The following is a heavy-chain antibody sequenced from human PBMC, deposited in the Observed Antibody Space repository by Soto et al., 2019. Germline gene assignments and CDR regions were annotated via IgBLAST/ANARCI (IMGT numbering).Heavy chain of an antibody. D-gene: IGHD6-19*01. CDR1: GYTLSSYS. V-gene: IGHV3-48*02. Sequence: EVQLVESGGGLVQPGRSLRLSCVASGYTLSSYSMHWVRQAPGKGLEWVSYISGSGGTIYYADSVKGRFTISRDNAKNSLSVQMNSLRDEDTAVYFCARETGLRSSGWSYYFDFWGQGTLVTVSS. CDR2: ISGSGGTI. CDR3: ARETGLRSSGWSYYFDF. J-gene: IGHJ4*02.